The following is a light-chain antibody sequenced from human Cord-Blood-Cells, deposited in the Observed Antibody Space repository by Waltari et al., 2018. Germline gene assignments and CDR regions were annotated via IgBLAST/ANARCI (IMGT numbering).Light chain of an antibody. CDR3: CSYAGSSTGV. Sequence: QSALTQPASVSGSPGQSITISCTGTSSDVGSDNLVSWYQQHPGKAPKLMIYERSKRPSGVSNRCSGSKSGNTASLTSSGLQAEDEADYYCCSYAGSSTGVFGGGTKLTVL. J-gene: IGLJ2*01. V-gene: IGLV2-23*01. CDR1: SSDVGSDNL. CDR2: ERS.